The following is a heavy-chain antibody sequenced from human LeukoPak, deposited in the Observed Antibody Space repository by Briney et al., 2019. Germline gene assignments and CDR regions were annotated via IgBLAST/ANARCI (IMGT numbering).Heavy chain of an antibody. J-gene: IGHJ4*02. D-gene: IGHD5-12*01. CDR3: ATDLSGGYDFDY. V-gene: IGHV1-24*01. CDR1: GYTLTELS. CDR2: FDPEDGET. Sequence: ASVTVSCKVSGYTLTELSMHWVRQAPGKGLEWMGGFDPEDGETIYAQKFQGRVTMTEDTSTDTAYMELSSLRSEDTAVYYCATDLSGGYDFDYWGQGTLVTVSS.